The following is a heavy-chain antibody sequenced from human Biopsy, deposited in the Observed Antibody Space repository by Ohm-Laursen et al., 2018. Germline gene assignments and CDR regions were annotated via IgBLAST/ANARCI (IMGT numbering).Heavy chain of an antibody. D-gene: IGHD3-9*01. V-gene: IGHV3-43D*04. CDR2: ISWDGTST. CDR1: GFTFDDYG. CDR3: ARAFRGQYFYYYYGMDA. J-gene: IGHJ6*02. Sequence: SLRLSCAASGFTFDDYGMHWVRQAPGKGLEWVSLISWDGTSTYYADSVKGRFTISRDNSKNSLYLQMNSLRVEDTALYYCARAFRGQYFYYYYGMDAWGQGTTVTVSS.